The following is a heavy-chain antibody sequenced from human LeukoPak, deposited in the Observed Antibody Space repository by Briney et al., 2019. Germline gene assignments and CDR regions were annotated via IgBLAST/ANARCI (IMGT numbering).Heavy chain of an antibody. J-gene: IGHJ4*02. V-gene: IGHV1-2*02. CDR3: ARDMDCSGGSCYLIPDY. D-gene: IGHD2-15*01. Sequence: GASVKVSCKASGYTFTGYYMHWVRQAPGQGLEWMGWINPNSGGTNYAQKFQGRVTMTRDTSISTAYMELSRLRSDDTAVYYCARDMDCSGGSCYLIPDYWGQGTLVTVSS. CDR1: GYTFTGYY. CDR2: INPNSGGT.